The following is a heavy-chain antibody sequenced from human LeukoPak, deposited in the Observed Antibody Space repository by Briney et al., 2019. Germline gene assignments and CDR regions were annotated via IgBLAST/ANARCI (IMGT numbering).Heavy chain of an antibody. D-gene: IGHD5-24*01. CDR1: GYSFTSYW. CDR3: ARQRDEYYFDY. Sequence: GESLKISCKGSGYSFTSYWISWVRQMPGKGLEWMGRIDPSDSYTNYSPSFQGQVTTSADKSISTAYLQWSSLKASDTAMYYCARQRDEYYFDYWGQGTLVTVSS. CDR2: IDPSDSYT. J-gene: IGHJ4*02. V-gene: IGHV5-10-1*04.